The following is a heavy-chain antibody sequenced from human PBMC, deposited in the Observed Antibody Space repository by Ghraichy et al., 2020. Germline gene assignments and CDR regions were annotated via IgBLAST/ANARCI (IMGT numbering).Heavy chain of an antibody. CDR1: GFTFSSYG. J-gene: IGHJ6*03. Sequence: GGSLRLSCAASGFTFSSYGMHWVRQAPGKGLEWVAVIWYDGSNKYYADSVKGRFTISRDNSKNTLYLQMNSLRAEDTAVYYCAREAGGLEWLLSYYYYYMDVWGKGTTVTVSS. CDR3: AREAGGLEWLLSYYYYYMDV. V-gene: IGHV3-33*01. D-gene: IGHD3-3*01. CDR2: IWYDGSNK.